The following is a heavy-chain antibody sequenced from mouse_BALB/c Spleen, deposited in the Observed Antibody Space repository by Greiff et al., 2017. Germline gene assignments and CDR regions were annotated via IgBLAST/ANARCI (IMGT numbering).Heavy chain of an antibody. CDR2: IYPGDGDT. V-gene: IGHV1-82*01. CDR3: ASFYYDYGGLYAMDY. Sequence: VQLQESGPELVKPGASVKISCKASGYAFSSSWMNWVKQRPGQGLEWIGRIYPGDGDTNYNGKFKGKATLTADKSSSTAYMQLSSLTSVDSAVYFCASFYYDYGGLYAMDYWGQGTSVTVSS. J-gene: IGHJ4*01. CDR1: GYAFSSSW. D-gene: IGHD2-4*01.